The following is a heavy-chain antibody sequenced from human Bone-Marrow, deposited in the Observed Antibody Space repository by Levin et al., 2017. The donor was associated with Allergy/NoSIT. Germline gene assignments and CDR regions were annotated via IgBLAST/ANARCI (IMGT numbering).Heavy chain of an antibody. D-gene: IGHD6-19*01. V-gene: IGHV4-59*12. Sequence: SETLSLTCTVSGASITDYFWSWIRQSPGKGLEYIGYISSTGSTNYNPSLKSRVTMSVDTSKNHFSLKLTSVSAADTALYFCARSKCVAVAELFEDWYFDLWGRGSLVRVSS. CDR3: ARSKCVAVAELFEDWYFDL. CDR2: ISSTGST. J-gene: IGHJ2*01. CDR1: GASITDYF.